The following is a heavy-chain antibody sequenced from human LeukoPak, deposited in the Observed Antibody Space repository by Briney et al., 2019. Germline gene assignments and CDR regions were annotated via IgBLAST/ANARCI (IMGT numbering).Heavy chain of an antibody. J-gene: IGHJ5*02. CDR2: ISGSGGST. Sequence: HPGGSLRLSCAASGFTVSSHYMSWVRQAPGRGLEWVSAISGSGGSTYYADSVKGRFTISRDNSKNTLYLQMNSLRAEDTAAYYCAKVVPEYCSSTSCYPRFDPWGQGTLVTVSS. D-gene: IGHD2-2*01. CDR1: GFTVSSHY. CDR3: AKVVPEYCSSTSCYPRFDP. V-gene: IGHV3-23*01.